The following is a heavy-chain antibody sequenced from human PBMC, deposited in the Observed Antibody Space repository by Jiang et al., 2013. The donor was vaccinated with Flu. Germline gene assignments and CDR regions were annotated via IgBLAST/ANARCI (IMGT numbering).Heavy chain of an antibody. Sequence: GAEVKKPGESLKISCKGSGYSFTSYWIGWVRQMPGKGLEWMGIIYPGDSDTRYSPSFQGQVTISADKSISTAYLQWSSLKASDTAMYYCARHPKLTTVTTSSTQRPVYYFDYWGQGTLVTVSS. CDR2: IYPGDSDT. D-gene: IGHD4-17*01. V-gene: IGHV5-51*01. CDR3: ARHPKLTTVTTSSTQRPVYYFDY. CDR1: GYSFTSYW. J-gene: IGHJ4*02.